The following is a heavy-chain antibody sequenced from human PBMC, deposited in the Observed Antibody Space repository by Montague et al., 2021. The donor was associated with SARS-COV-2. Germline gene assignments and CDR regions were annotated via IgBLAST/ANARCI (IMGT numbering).Heavy chain of an antibody. CDR2: IYYSGST. Sequence: SETLSLTCTVSGGSISSYYWSWIRQPPGKGLEWIGYIYYSGSTNYNPSLKSRVTISVDTSKNQFSLKLSSVTAADTAVYYCARAQTMFGVVITSFDYWGQGTLVTVSS. CDR3: ARAQTMFGVVITSFDY. D-gene: IGHD3-3*01. V-gene: IGHV4-59*12. J-gene: IGHJ4*02. CDR1: GGSISSYY.